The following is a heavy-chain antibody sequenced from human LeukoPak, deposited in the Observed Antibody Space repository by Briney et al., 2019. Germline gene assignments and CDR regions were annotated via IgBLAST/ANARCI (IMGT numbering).Heavy chain of an antibody. J-gene: IGHJ4*02. Sequence: PGGSLRLSCAASGFTVSSIYMNWVRQAPGKGLEWVSLIYSGDSTYYADSVKGRFTISRDNAKNTLYLQMNSLRAEDTAVYYCATAGNYRFDYWGQGTLVTVSS. CDR3: ATAGNYRFDY. V-gene: IGHV3-53*01. CDR2: IYSGDST. D-gene: IGHD1-7*01. CDR1: GFTVSSIY.